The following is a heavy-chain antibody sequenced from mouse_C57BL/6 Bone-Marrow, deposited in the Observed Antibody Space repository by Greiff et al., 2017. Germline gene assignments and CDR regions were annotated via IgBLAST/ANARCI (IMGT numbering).Heavy chain of an antibody. J-gene: IGHJ2*01. CDR3: TTHYYGSDDY. Sequence: VQLKESGAELVRPGASVKLSCTASGFNIKDDYMHWVKQRPEQGLEWIGWIDPENGDTEYASKFQGKATITADPSSNTAYLQLRSLTSEDTAVYYCTTHYYGSDDYWGQGTTLTVSS. D-gene: IGHD1-1*01. CDR2: IDPENGDT. CDR1: GFNIKDDY. V-gene: IGHV14-4*01.